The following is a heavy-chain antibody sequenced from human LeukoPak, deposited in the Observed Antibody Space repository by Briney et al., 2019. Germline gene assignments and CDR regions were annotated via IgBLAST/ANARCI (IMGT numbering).Heavy chain of an antibody. D-gene: IGHD2-21*01. CDR2: IYYSGST. V-gene: IGHV4-30-4*01. Sequence: SQTLSLTRTVSGGSISSGDYYWSWIRQPPGKGLECIGYIYYSGSTYYNPSLKNRLTISVDTSKNQFSLKLTAVTAADTAVYYCASFYQAYYFDYWGQGTLVTVSS. J-gene: IGHJ4*02. CDR3: ASFYQAYYFDY. CDR1: GGSISSGDYY.